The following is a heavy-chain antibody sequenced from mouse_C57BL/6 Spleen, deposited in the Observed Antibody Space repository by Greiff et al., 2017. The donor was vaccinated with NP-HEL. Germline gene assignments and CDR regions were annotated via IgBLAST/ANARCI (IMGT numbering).Heavy chain of an antibody. CDR3: AREGQLRLGY. Sequence: VQLQQSGPELVKPGASVKISCKASGYAFSSSWMNWVKQRPGKGLEWIGRIYPGDGDTNYNGKFKGKATLTADKSSSTAYMQLSSLTSEDSAVYFRAREGQLRLGYWGQSTTLTVSS. CDR2: IYPGDGDT. D-gene: IGHD3-2*02. J-gene: IGHJ2*01. CDR1: GYAFSSSW. V-gene: IGHV1-82*01.